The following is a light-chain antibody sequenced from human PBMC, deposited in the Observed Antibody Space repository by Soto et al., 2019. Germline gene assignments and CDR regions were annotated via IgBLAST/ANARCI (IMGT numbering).Light chain of an antibody. CDR2: DAS. J-gene: IGKJ3*01. V-gene: IGKV3-11*01. Sequence: EIVLTHSPATLSLSPGERATLSCRASQSVSFYLAWYQQKPGQAPRLLIYDASNRATGIPARFSGSGSGTDFTLTISSLEPEDFAVYYCQQRSNWPRTFGPGTQVDIK. CDR3: QQRSNWPRT. CDR1: QSVSFY.